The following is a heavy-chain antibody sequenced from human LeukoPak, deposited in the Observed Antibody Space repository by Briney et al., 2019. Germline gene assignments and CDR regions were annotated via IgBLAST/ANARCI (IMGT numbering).Heavy chain of an antibody. D-gene: IGHD6-13*01. V-gene: IGHV3-30*04. CDR2: ISYDGSNK. J-gene: IGHJ4*02. CDR3: ARATRGSSWYPCDY. Sequence: GGSLRLSCAASGFTFSSYAMHWVRQAPGKGLGWVAVISYDGSNKYYADSVKGRFTISRDNSKNTLYLQMNSLRAEDTAVYYCARATRGSSWYPCDYWGQGTLVTVSS. CDR1: GFTFSSYA.